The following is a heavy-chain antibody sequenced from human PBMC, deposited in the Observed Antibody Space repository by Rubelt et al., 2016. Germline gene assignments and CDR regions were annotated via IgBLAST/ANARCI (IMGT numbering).Heavy chain of an antibody. CDR2: IIISSSFI. V-gene: IGHV3-21*01. CDR3: AREGYCSGGSCYYFDY. D-gene: IGHD2-15*01. J-gene: IGHJ4*02. Sequence: GKGLEWVSSIIISSSFIYYADSVKGRFTISRDNAKNSLYLQMNSLRAEDTAVYYCAREGYCSGGSCYYFDYWGQGTLVTVSS.